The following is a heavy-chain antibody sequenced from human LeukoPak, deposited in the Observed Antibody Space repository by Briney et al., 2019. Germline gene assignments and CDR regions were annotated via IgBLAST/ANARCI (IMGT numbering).Heavy chain of an antibody. Sequence: GAPVKVSCKASGGTFSSYAISWVRQAPGQGLEWMGGIIPIFGTANYAQKFQGRVTITTDESTSTAYMELSSLRSEDTAVYYCARLQSRIAAAGTLVDVWGQGTLVTVSS. J-gene: IGHJ4*02. CDR2: IIPIFGTA. CDR3: ARLQSRIAAAGTLVDV. CDR1: GGTFSSYA. V-gene: IGHV1-69*05. D-gene: IGHD6-13*01.